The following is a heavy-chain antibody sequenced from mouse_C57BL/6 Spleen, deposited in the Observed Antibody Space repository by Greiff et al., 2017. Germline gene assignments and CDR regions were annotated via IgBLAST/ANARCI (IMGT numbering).Heavy chain of an antibody. CDR1: GFNIKDYY. CDR3: TTWRSYGSSYDWYFDV. Sequence: EVKLMESGAELVRPGASVKLSCTASGFNIKDYYMHWVKQRPEQGLEWIGRIDPEDGDTEYAPKFQGKATMTADTSSNTAYLQLSSLTSEDTAVYYCTTWRSYGSSYDWYFDVWGTGTTVTVSS. D-gene: IGHD1-1*01. CDR2: IDPEDGDT. J-gene: IGHJ1*03. V-gene: IGHV14-1*01.